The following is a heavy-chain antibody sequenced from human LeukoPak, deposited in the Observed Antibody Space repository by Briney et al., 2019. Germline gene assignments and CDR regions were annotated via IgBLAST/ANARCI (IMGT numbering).Heavy chain of an antibody. CDR1: GFTFSSYA. J-gene: IGHJ4*01. CDR2: ISGSGGST. D-gene: IGHD5-12*01. CDR3: AKGRLSFSGYDGY. V-gene: IGHV3-23*01. Sequence: GGSLRLSCAASGFTFSSYAMNWVRQAPGKGREWGSAISGSGGSTYYADSVKGRFTISRDNSKNTLYLQMNSTSAEDTAVYYSAKGRLSFSGYDGYWGKGTMVTVSS.